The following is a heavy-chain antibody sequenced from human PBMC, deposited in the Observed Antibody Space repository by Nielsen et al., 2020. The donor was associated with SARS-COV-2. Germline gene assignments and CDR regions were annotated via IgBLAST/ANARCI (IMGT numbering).Heavy chain of an antibody. V-gene: IGHV3-23*01. CDR1: GFTFSSYA. CDR2: ISGSGGST. D-gene: IGHD2-15*01. CDR3: AKDTPPYCSGGSCLDAFDI. J-gene: IGHJ3*02. Sequence: GGSLRLSCAASGFTFSSYAMSWVRQAPGKGLEWVSAISGSGGSTYYADSVKGRFTISRDNSKNTLYLQMNSLRAEDTAVYYCAKDTPPYCSGGSCLDAFDIWGQGTMVTVSS.